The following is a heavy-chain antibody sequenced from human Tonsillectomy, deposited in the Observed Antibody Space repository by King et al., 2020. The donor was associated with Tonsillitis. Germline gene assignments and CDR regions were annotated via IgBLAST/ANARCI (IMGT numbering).Heavy chain of an antibody. J-gene: IGHJ6*02. CDR1: GFTFSSYG. CDR3: AKDLHDWADYDFEAYSYGLDV. D-gene: IGHD3-3*01. CDR2: ISYDGSNQ. V-gene: IGHV3-30*18. Sequence: VQLVESGGGVVQPGRSLRLSCAASGFTFSSYGMHWVRQAPGKGLEWVAVISYDGSNQYYADSVKGRFTISRDNSKKMMFLQMSSLRAEDTAFYYCAKDLHDWADYDFEAYSYGLDVWGQGTTVTVSS.